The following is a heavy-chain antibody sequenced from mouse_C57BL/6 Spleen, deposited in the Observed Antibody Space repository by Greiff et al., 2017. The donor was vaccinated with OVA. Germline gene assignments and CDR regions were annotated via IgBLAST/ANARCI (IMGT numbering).Heavy chain of an antibody. Sequence: VQLQQSGAELVKPGASVKISCKASGYAFSSYWMNWVKQRPGKGLEWIGQIYPGDGDTNYNGKFKGKATLTADKSSSTAYMQLSSLTSEDSAVYFCAKFYYSNYEDFDYWGQGTTLTVSS. D-gene: IGHD2-5*01. V-gene: IGHV1-80*01. CDR2: IYPGDGDT. J-gene: IGHJ2*01. CDR3: AKFYYSNYEDFDY. CDR1: GYAFSSYW.